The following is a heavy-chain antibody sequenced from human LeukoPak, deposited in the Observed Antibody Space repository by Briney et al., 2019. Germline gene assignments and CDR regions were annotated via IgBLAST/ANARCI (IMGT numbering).Heavy chain of an antibody. J-gene: IGHJ4*02. CDR3: ARDPPRVATPKGNYFDY. V-gene: IGHV3-30*04. Sequence: GGSLRLSCAASGFTFSNFVMHWVRQTPGKGLEWVAVISYDGSNIYYRDSVKGRFTISRDNAKNSLYLQMNSLRAEDTAVYYCARDPPRVATPKGNYFDYWGQGTLVTVSS. D-gene: IGHD5-12*01. CDR1: GFTFSNFV. CDR2: ISYDGSNI.